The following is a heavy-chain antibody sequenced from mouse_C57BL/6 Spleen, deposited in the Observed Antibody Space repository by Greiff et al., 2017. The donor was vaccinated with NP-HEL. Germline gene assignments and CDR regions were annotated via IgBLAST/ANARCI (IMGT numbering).Heavy chain of an antibody. CDR1: GFTFSSYA. V-gene: IGHV5-4*03. Sequence: DVKLEESGGGLVKPGGSLKLSCAASGFTFSSYAMSWVRQTPEKRLEWVATISDGGSYTYYPDNVKGRFTISRDNAKNNLYLQMSHLKSEDTAMYYCARNYYGSSYDAMDYWGQGTSVTGSS. CDR2: ISDGGSYT. CDR3: ARNYYGSSYDAMDY. J-gene: IGHJ4*01. D-gene: IGHD1-1*01.